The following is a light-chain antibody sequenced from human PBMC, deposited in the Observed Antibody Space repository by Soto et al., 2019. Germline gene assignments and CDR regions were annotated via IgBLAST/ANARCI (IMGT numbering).Light chain of an antibody. CDR2: GAS. Sequence: EIVLTQSPGSLSLSPGERATLSCRASQSVSSTFFAWYQQRPGQAPRLLMYGASSRATGIPERFSGSGSGTDFTLTISRLEPEDFAGYYCQQFDSSVTFDQGTKVEIK. V-gene: IGKV3-20*01. CDR3: QQFDSSVT. J-gene: IGKJ1*01. CDR1: QSVSSTF.